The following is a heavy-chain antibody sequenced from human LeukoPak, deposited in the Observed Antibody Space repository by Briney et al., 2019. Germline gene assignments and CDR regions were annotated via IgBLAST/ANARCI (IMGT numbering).Heavy chain of an antibody. Sequence: GASVKVSCKASGYTFTRYYIHWVRQAPGQGLEWMGIISPSGGSTSNARKFQGRVTMTGDTSTSTVYMELSSLRSEDTAVYYCAREYSSGWSLAFDIWGQGTMVTVSS. D-gene: IGHD6-19*01. CDR3: AREYSSGWSLAFDI. V-gene: IGHV1-46*01. CDR1: GYTFTRYY. CDR2: ISPSGGST. J-gene: IGHJ3*02.